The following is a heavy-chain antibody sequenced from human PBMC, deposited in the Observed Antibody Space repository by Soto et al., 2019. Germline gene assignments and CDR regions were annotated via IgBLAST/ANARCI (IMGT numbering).Heavy chain of an antibody. CDR2: IKSKTDGGTT. CDR3: TTDLSRGAPKLRFFRQTLYSYAMDV. D-gene: IGHD3-3*01. Sequence: EVQLVESGGGLVQPGGSLRLSCAASGFIFRNAWMSWVRQTPGRGLEWVGRIKSKTDGGTTDHAAPVKGRITFSRDDAKNTLSPQMNSLKIEDTAVYYCTTDLSRGAPKLRFFRQTLYSYAMDVWGQGTTVTVSS. V-gene: IGHV3-15*05. J-gene: IGHJ6*02. CDR1: GFIFRNAW.